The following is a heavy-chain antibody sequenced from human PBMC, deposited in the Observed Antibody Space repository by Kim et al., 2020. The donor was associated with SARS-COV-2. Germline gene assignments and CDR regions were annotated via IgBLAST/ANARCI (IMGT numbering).Heavy chain of an antibody. J-gene: IGHJ5*02. D-gene: IGHD3-16*01. Sequence: GGSLRLSCAASGFSFSTGWMNWGRQAPGKGLELVSSINHDGSRKYYVDSVKGRFTIARDNAKNVMYMQMNSLRDEDTALYHCATGDLGGSWGQGTLVTVSS. CDR1: GFSFSTGW. CDR2: INHDGSRK. CDR3: ATGDLGGS. V-gene: IGHV3-7*01.